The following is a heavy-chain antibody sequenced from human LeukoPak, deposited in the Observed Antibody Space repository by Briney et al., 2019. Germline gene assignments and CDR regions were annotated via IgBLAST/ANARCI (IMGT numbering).Heavy chain of an antibody. CDR3: ARRAGAYSHPYDY. V-gene: IGHV3-20*04. J-gene: IGHJ4*02. CDR2: INWNGGST. CDR1: GFTFDDYG. D-gene: IGHD4/OR15-4a*01. Sequence: LAGGSLRLSCAASGFTFDDYGMSWVRQAPGKGLEWVSGINWNGGSTGYADSVKGRFTISRDNAKNSLYLQMNSLRAEDTAVYYCARRAGAYSHPYDYWGQGTLVTVSS.